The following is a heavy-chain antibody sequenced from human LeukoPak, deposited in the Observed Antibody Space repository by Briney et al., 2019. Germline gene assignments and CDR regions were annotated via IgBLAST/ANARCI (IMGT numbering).Heavy chain of an antibody. V-gene: IGHV1-69*04. Sequence: PSVKVSCKASGGTFSSYAISWVRQAPGQGLEWMGRIIPILGIANYAQKFQGRVTITADKSTSTAYMELSSLRSEDTAVYYCARGPLGYYYGMDVWGQGTTVTVSS. J-gene: IGHJ6*02. D-gene: IGHD7-27*01. CDR1: GGTFSSYA. CDR3: ARGPLGYYYGMDV. CDR2: IIPILGIA.